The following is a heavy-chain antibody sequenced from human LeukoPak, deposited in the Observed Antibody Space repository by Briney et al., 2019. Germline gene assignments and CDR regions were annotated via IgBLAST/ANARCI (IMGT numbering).Heavy chain of an antibody. D-gene: IGHD6-25*01. CDR1: GFTVSSNY. J-gene: IGHJ4*02. CDR3: ARDARWCGNNSSCYS. CDR2: IYSGGNT. V-gene: IGHV3-53*01. Sequence: GGSLRLSCAASGFTVSSNYMTWVHQTPGKGLEWVSVIYSGGNTYYADSVKGRFTISRDNSKNTLYLQMNSLRAEDTAVYYCARDARWCGNNSSCYSWGQGTLVTVSS.